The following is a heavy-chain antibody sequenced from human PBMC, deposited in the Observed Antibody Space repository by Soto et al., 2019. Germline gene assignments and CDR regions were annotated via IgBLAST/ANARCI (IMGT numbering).Heavy chain of an antibody. D-gene: IGHD3-3*01. Sequence: SVKVSCKASCYTFTSYGFSWVRQAPGQGLEWMGWMNPNSGNTGYAQKFQGRVTMTRNTSISTAYMELSSLRSEDTAVYYCARGQKAPVSFRYHDFWSGIHKQNWLEPLGQGTLV. J-gene: IGHJ5*02. V-gene: IGHV1-8*01. CDR3: ARGQKAPVSFRYHDFWSGIHKQNWLEP. CDR1: CYTFTSYG. CDR2: MNPNSGNT.